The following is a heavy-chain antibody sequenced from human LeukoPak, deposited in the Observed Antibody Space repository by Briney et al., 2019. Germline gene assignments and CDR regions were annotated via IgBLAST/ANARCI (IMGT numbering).Heavy chain of an antibody. CDR2: IWYDGTSK. CDR1: GFSLSAYG. V-gene: IGHV3-33*01. J-gene: IGHJ4*02. CDR3: ARSQSSSLIDY. Sequence: PGRSLRLSCAASGFSLSAYGVHWVRQAPGKGLEWVAVIWYDGTSKDYADSVKGRFTFSRDNSKNTLYLQMNSLTVEDTAVYYCARSQSSSLIDYWGQGTLVTLSS. D-gene: IGHD6-13*01.